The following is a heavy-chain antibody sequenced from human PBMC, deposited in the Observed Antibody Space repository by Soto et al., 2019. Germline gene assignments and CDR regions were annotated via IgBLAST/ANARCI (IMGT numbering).Heavy chain of an antibody. Sequence: SGPTLVNPTQTLTLTCTFSGFSLSTSGMRVSWIRQPPGKALEWLARIDWDDDKLYNTSLNTRLTISKDTSKNQVVLPMTNMDPVDTATYYCARTPRRCSSTNCYVAMDVWGQGTTVTVSS. D-gene: IGHD2-2*01. J-gene: IGHJ6*02. CDR3: ARTPRRCSSTNCYVAMDV. CDR2: IDWDDDK. V-gene: IGHV2-70*04. CDR1: GFSLSTSGMR.